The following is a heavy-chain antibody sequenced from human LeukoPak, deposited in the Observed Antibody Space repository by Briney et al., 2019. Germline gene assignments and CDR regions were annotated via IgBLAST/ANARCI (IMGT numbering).Heavy chain of an antibody. J-gene: IGHJ5*02. V-gene: IGHV4-59*01. Sequence: SETLSLTCTVSGGSISSYYWSWIRQPPGKGLEWIGYIYYSGSTNYNPSLKSRVTISVDTSKNQFSLKLSSVTAADTAVYYCARRLYGAWFDPWGQGTLVTVSS. CDR2: IYYSGST. CDR3: ARRLYGAWFDP. CDR1: GGSISSYY. D-gene: IGHD4-17*01.